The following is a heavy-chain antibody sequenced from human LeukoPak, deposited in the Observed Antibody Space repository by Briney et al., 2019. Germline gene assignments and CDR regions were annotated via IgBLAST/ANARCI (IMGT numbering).Heavy chain of an antibody. CDR1: GFTFRRYW. CDR3: ARDGARHCTDGSCTVY. CDR2: IKEDGSET. V-gene: IGHV3-7*01. D-gene: IGHD2-15*01. Sequence: GGSLRLSCAASGFTFRRYWMAWVRQAPGKGLEWVANIKEDGSETYYVDSVKGRFTISRHNAKNSLYLQMNSLRVEDTAVYYCARDGARHCTDGSCTVYWGQGTLVPVSS. J-gene: IGHJ4*02.